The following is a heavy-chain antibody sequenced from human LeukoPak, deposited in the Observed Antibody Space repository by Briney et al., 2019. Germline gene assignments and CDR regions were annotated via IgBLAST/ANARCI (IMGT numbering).Heavy chain of an antibody. CDR3: SRAGWNYGIY. CDR1: GFTFSDYG. D-gene: IGHD1-7*01. V-gene: IGHV3-33*03. J-gene: IGHJ4*02. Sequence: PGRSLRLSCAASGFTFSDYGMHWVRQAPGKGLEWVSLISHDGSNKYYGDSVKGRFTISRDNAKNSLYLQMNSLRAEDTAVYYCSRAGWNYGIYWGQGTLVTVSS. CDR2: ISHDGSNK.